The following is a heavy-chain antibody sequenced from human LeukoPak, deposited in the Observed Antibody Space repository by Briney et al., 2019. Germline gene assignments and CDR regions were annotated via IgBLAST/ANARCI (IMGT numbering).Heavy chain of an antibody. J-gene: IGHJ5*02. V-gene: IGHV3-30*04. CDR2: ISYDGSNK. Sequence: GGSLRLSCSASGFTFSIYPMHWVRQAPGKGLEWVAVISYDGSNKYYAESVKGRSTISRDNSKNTLSLQMESLRPDDTAVYYCARKGGYRYGSWGQGTLVTVSS. CDR1: GFTFSIYP. CDR3: ARKGGYRYGS. D-gene: IGHD5-18*01.